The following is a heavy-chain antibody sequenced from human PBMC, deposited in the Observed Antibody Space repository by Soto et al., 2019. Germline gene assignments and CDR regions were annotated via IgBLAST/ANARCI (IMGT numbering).Heavy chain of an antibody. V-gene: IGHV3-66*01. J-gene: IGHJ4*02. CDR1: GFTVSRNS. Sequence: GXSLRLSCAVSGFTVSRNSLSWFRQAPGKGLEWVSVIYTGGSTYYAQKFQERVTITRDMSTSTAYMELSSLRSEDTAVYYCAAGPGYSGYDRWGQGTLVTVSS. D-gene: IGHD5-12*01. CDR2: IYTGGST. CDR3: AAGPGYSGYDR.